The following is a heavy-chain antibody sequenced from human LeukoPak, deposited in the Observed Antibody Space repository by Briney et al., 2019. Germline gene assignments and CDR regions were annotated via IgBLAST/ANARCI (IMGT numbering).Heavy chain of an antibody. D-gene: IGHD3-10*01. CDR1: GYTVTELS. Sequence: GASVKVSCKVSGYTVTELSMHWVRQSPGKGLEWMGGFHPEDGETIYAQKFQGRVTMTEDTSTDTAYMELSSLRSEDTAVYYCAACSITMVRGVIITDDYYYYMDVWGKGTTVTVSS. J-gene: IGHJ6*03. V-gene: IGHV1-24*01. CDR2: FHPEDGET. CDR3: AACSITMVRGVIITDDYYYYMDV.